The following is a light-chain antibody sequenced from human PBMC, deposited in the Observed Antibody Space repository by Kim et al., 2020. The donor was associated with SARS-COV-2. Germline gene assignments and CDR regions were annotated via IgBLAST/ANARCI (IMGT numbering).Light chain of an antibody. V-gene: IGKV3-20*01. CDR2: ATS. J-gene: IGKJ5*01. CDR1: QTDRSTS. CDR3: LQSVDTPLT. Sequence: SSGEIATPTCRASQTDRSTSLAWYQQNRGRAPRLLIHATSTRAPGIPDRFSGSGSGTDFTLTINGLEPEDSAMYYCLQSVDTPLTFGQGTRLEIK.